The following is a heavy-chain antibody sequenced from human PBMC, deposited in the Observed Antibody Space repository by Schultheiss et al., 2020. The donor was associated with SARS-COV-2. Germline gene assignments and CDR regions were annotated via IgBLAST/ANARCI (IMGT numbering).Heavy chain of an antibody. CDR1: GGSISSGDYY. J-gene: IGHJ4*02. CDR3: ARTVGEVWSGYHFDY. Sequence: SETLSLTCTVSGGSISSGDYYWSWIRQPPGKGLEWIGEINHSGSTNYNPSLKSRVTISVDKSKNQFSLKLSSVTAADTAVYYCARTVGEVWSGYHFDYWGQGTLVTVSS. V-gene: IGHV4-61*05. D-gene: IGHD3-3*01. CDR2: INHSGST.